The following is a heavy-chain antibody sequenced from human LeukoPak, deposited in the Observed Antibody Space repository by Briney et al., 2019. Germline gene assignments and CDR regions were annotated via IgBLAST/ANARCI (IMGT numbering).Heavy chain of an antibody. CDR3: AREKARWPDQFYYYYMDV. CDR2: IYTSGST. J-gene: IGHJ6*03. Sequence: SETLSLTCTGSGGSISSYYWSWIRQPAGKGLEWIGRIYTSGSTNYNPSLKSRVTMSVDTSKNQFSLKLSSVTAADTAVYYCAREKARWPDQFYYYYMDVWGKGTTVTVSS. D-gene: IGHD4-23*01. CDR1: GGSISSYY. V-gene: IGHV4-4*07.